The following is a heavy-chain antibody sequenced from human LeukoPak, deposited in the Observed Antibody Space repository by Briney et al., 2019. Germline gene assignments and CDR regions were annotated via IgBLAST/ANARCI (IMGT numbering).Heavy chain of an antibody. CDR3: ARGPVTMVRGVEYCYYGMDV. CDR2: INHSGST. CDR1: GGSFSGYY. J-gene: IGHJ6*02. Sequence: SETLSLTCAVYGGSFSGYYWSWIRQPPGKGLEWIGEINHSGSTNYNPSLKSRVTISVDTSKNQFSLKLSSVTAADTAVYYCARGPVTMVRGVEYCYYGMDVWGQGTTVTVSS. V-gene: IGHV4-34*01. D-gene: IGHD3-10*01.